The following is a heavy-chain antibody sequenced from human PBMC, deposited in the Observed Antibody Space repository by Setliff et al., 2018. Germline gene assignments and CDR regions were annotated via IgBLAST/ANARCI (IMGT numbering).Heavy chain of an antibody. CDR1: GYTYTSYA. Sequence: ASVKVSCKASGYTYTSYAMHWVRQAPGQRLEWMGWINXXXXXXXXXXXFQGXXXITRXXXANTAYMELSSLRSEDTAVYYCARIKSSLVRGVISAFDIWGQGTMVTVSS. D-gene: IGHD3-10*01. V-gene: IGHV1-3*01. CDR3: ARIKSSLVRGVISAFDI. CDR2: INXXXXXX. J-gene: IGHJ3*02.